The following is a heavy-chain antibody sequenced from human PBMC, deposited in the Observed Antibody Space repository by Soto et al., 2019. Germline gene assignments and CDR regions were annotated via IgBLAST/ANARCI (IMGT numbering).Heavy chain of an antibody. J-gene: IGHJ5*02. CDR1: GGSISSSSYY. CDR2: IYYSGST. Sequence: SETLSLTCTVSGGSISSSSYYWGWIRQPPGKGLEWIGSIYYSGSTYYNPSLKSRVTISVDTSRNQFSLKLSSVTAADTAVYYCXRGANDFWSGYSNWFDPWGQGTLVTVS. D-gene: IGHD3-3*01. V-gene: IGHV4-39*01. CDR3: XRGANDFWSGYSNWFDP.